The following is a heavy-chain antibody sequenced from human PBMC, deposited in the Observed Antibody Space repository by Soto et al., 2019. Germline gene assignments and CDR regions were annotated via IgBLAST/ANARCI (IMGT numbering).Heavy chain of an antibody. CDR1: GYSFTTYW. Sequence: VASLKISCKGSGYSFTTYWISWVRQMPGKGLNWMGRIDPSDSYTNYSPSFQGHVTISADKSISTAYLQWSSLKASDTAMYYCAMDIVVVVAAKDYYYGMDVWGQGTTVTVSS. J-gene: IGHJ6*02. CDR3: AMDIVVVVAAKDYYYGMDV. D-gene: IGHD2-15*01. V-gene: IGHV5-10-1*01. CDR2: IDPSDSYT.